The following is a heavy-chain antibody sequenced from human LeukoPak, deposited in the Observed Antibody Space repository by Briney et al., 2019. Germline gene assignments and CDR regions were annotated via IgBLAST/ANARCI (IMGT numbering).Heavy chain of an antibody. V-gene: IGHV4-39*01. CDR1: GGSISSSSYY. CDR3: ARLQSSQYFDY. Sequence: SETLSLTCTVSGGSISSSSYYWGWIRQPPGKGLEWIGSIYYSGSTYYNPSLKSRITISVDTSKNQFSLKLSSVTAADTAVYYCARLQSSQYFDYWGQGTLVTVSS. J-gene: IGHJ4*02. CDR2: IYYSGST. D-gene: IGHD2-2*01.